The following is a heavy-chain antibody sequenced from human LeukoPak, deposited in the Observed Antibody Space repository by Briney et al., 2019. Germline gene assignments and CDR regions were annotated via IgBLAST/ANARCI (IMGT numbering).Heavy chain of an antibody. CDR3: ARGNIGYCSSTSCYEGDY. V-gene: IGHV3-48*01. CDR2: ISISSSTI. D-gene: IGHD2-2*01. Sequence: GGSLRLSCAASGFTFSSYSMNWVRQAPGKGLEWVSYISISSSTIYYADSVKGRFTISRDNAKNSLYLQMNSLRAEDTAVYYCARGNIGYCSSTSCYEGDYWGQGTLDTVSS. CDR1: GFTFSSYS. J-gene: IGHJ4*02.